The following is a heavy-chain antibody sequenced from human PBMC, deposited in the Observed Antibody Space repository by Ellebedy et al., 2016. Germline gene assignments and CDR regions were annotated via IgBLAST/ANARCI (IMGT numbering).Heavy chain of an antibody. J-gene: IGHJ4*02. CDR2: IYYSGST. Sequence: SETLSLTXTVSGGSISSSSYYWGWIRQPPGKGLEWIGSIYYSGSTYYNPSLKSRVTISVDTSKNQFSLKLSSVTAADTAVYYCARQRSGYYGVLHGFDYWGQGTLVTVSS. CDR3: ARQRSGYYGVLHGFDY. V-gene: IGHV4-39*01. CDR1: GGSISSSSYY. D-gene: IGHD3-22*01.